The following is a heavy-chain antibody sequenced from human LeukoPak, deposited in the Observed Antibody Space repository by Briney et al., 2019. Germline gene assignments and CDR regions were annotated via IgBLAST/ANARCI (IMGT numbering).Heavy chain of an antibody. CDR2: ISGSGGST. V-gene: IGHV3-23*01. CDR1: GFTFSSYA. D-gene: IGHD3-22*01. Sequence: PGGSLRLSCAASGFTFSSYAMSWVRQAPGKGLEWVSAISGSGGSTYYADSVKGRFTISRDNSKNTLYLQMNSLRAEDTAVYYCAKEGELSATGYYDSSGYHDYWGQGTLVTVSS. J-gene: IGHJ4*02. CDR3: AKEGELSATGYYDSSGYHDY.